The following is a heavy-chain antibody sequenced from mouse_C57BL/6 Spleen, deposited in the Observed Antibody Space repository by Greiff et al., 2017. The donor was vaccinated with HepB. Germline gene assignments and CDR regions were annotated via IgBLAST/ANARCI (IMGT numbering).Heavy chain of an antibody. Sequence: QVQLKQPGAELVMPGASVKLSCKASGYTFTSYWMHWVKQRPGQGLEWIGEIDPSDSYTNYNQKFKGKSTLTVDKSSSTPYMQLSSLTSEDSAVYYCARFTVVAFDYWGQGTTLTVSS. V-gene: IGHV1-69*01. CDR2: IDPSDSYT. CDR3: ARFTVVAFDY. CDR1: GYTFTSYW. J-gene: IGHJ2*01. D-gene: IGHD1-1*01.